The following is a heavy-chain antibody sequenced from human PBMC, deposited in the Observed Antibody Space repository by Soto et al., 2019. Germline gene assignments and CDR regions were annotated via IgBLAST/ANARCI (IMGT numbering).Heavy chain of an antibody. CDR1: GGSFSGYY. CDR3: ARPRYCSGGSCYSGYYFDY. J-gene: IGHJ4*02. Sequence: SETLSLTCAVYGGSFSGYYWSWIRQPPGKGLEWIGEINHSGSTNYNPSLKSRVTISVDTSKNQFSLKLSSVTAADTAVYYCARPRYCSGGSCYSGYYFDYWGQGTLVTVSS. CDR2: INHSGST. D-gene: IGHD2-15*01. V-gene: IGHV4-34*01.